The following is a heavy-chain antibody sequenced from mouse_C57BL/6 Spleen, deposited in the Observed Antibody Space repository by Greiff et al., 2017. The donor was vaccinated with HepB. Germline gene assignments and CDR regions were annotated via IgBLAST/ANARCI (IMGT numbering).Heavy chain of an antibody. D-gene: IGHD3-2*02. J-gene: IGHJ3*01. CDR1: GYSFTDYN. Sequence: VQLQQSGPELVKPGASVKISCKASGYSFTDYNMNWVKQSNGKSLEWIGVINHNYGTTSYNQKFKGKATLTVDQSSSTPYMQLNSLTSEDSAVYYCARSRPAQATAWFAYWGQGTLVTVSA. V-gene: IGHV1-39*01. CDR3: ARSRPAQATAWFAY. CDR2: INHNYGTT.